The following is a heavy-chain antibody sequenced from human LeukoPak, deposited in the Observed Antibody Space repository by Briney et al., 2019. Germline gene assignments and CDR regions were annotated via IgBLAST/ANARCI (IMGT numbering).Heavy chain of an antibody. D-gene: IGHD5-24*01. CDR2: IYYSGST. CDR3: ARQERYYYYMDV. V-gene: IGHV4-34*01. CDR1: GGSFSGYY. J-gene: IGHJ6*03. Sequence: SETLSLTCAVYGGSFSGYYWSWIRQPPGKGLEWIGSIYYSGSTYYNPSLKSRVTISVDTSKNQFSLKLSSVTAADTAVYYCARQERYYYYMDVWGKGTTVTVSS.